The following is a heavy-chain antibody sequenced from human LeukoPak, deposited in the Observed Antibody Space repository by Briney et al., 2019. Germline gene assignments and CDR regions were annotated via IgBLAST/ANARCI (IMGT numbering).Heavy chain of an antibody. CDR1: GGPVIDYF. Sequence: SETLSLTFTGSGGPVIDYFWTWIRQPAGRGLEWVGRMSTNGITNRNPSVKGRGTMSMDRTKNQCSLTLTSVNAGDTAVYFFSGDMSSTAWTYFAIPGRGTLVTVSS. V-gene: IGHV4-4*07. CDR3: SGDMSSTAWTYFAI. J-gene: IGHJ2*01. D-gene: IGHD1-1*01. CDR2: MSTNGIT.